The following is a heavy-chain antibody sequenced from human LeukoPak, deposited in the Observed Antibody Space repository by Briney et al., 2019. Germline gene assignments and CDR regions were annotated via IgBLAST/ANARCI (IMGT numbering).Heavy chain of an antibody. Sequence: GGSLRLSCVASGFTFRGYSTNWVRQAPGKGGEGISYISSSSATISYADSVQGRFTVSRDNATNSVYLQMNSLRAEDTAVYYCARVRQSPQIQLYYYYMDVWGKGTTVTVSS. CDR3: ARVRQSPQIQLYYYYMDV. V-gene: IGHV3-48*04. J-gene: IGHJ6*03. CDR2: ISSSSATI. D-gene: IGHD5-18*01. CDR1: GFTFRGYS.